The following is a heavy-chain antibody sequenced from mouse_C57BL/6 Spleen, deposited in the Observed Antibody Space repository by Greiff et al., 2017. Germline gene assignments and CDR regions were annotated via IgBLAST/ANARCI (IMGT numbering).Heavy chain of an antibody. V-gene: IGHV1-80*01. D-gene: IGHD4-1*01. Sequence: QVQLQQSGAELVKPGASVKISCKASGYAFSSYWMNWVKQRPGKGLEWLGQIYPGDGDTNYNGKFKGKATRTADKSSRTASMQLSSLTSEDSAVYFCARSVTGTWDYWGQGTTLTVSS. CDR1: GYAFSSYW. CDR3: ARSVTGTWDY. J-gene: IGHJ2*01. CDR2: IYPGDGDT.